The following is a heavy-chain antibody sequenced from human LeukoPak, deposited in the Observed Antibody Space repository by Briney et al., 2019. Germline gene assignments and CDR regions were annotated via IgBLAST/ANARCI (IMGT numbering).Heavy chain of an antibody. CDR3: ARSDEAVAGPTFDY. Sequence: SETLSLTCTVSGGSISSYYWSWIRQPPGKGLEWIGYTYYSGSTNYNPSLKSRVTISVDTSKNQFSLKLSSVTAADTAVYYCARSDEAVAGPTFDYWGQGTLVTVSS. CDR1: GGSISSYY. V-gene: IGHV4-59*01. CDR2: TYYSGST. D-gene: IGHD6-19*01. J-gene: IGHJ4*02.